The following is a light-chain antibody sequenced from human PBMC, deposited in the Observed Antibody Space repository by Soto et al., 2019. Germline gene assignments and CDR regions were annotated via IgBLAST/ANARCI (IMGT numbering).Light chain of an antibody. V-gene: IGLV2-8*01. CDR2: EVR. CDR3: RPDAGSNNSG. CDR1: ISNVVGYKH. J-gene: IGLJ2*01. Sequence: QSLLTQPPSASGSPGRSVTIACPGTISNVVGYKHVSRYQQHVRKAPKPMIFEVRKRPSGHPARISGCQSVNTPSLTVSGLRAEDEADYHCRPDAGSNNSGFGGGTKVTVL.